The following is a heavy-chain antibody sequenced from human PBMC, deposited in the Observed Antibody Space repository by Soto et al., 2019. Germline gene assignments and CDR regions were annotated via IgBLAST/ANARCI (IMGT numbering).Heavy chain of an antibody. CDR3: TSQADIVVVVAATGTAYGMDV. D-gene: IGHD2-15*01. CDR1: GFTFRSYW. CDR2: IRSKANSYAT. J-gene: IGHJ6*02. Sequence: GGSLRLSCAASGFTFRSYWMHWVRQASGKGLEWVGRIRSKANSYATAYAASVKGRFTISRDDSKNTAYLQMNSLKTEDTAVYYCTSQADIVVVVAATGTAYGMDVWGQGTTVTVSS. V-gene: IGHV3-73*01.